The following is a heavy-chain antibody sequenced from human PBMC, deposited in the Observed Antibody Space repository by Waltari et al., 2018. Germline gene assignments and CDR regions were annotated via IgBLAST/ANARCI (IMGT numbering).Heavy chain of an antibody. D-gene: IGHD6-6*01. Sequence: QVQLVQSGAEVKKPGSSVKVSCKASGGTFSSYAISWVRQAPGQGLEWMGIINPSGGSTSYAQKFQGRVTMTRDTSTSTVYMELSSLRSEDTAVYYCARDYRSSSDYWGQGTLVTVSS. CDR1: GGTFSSYA. V-gene: IGHV1-46*01. CDR3: ARDYRSSSDY. J-gene: IGHJ4*02. CDR2: INPSGGST.